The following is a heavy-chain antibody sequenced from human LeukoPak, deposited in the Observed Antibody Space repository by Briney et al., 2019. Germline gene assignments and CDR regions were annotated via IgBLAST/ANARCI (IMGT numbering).Heavy chain of an antibody. CDR3: ARHLTVTAVAWGFDY. V-gene: IGHV4-59*08. Sequence: PSETLSLTCTVSGDSISTYYWSWIRQPPGKGLEWVGYIFDSGSTNYNPSLKSRVTISPDTSKNQFSLKLSSVTAADTAVYYCARHLTVTAVAWGFDYWGQGSLVTVSP. CDR2: IFDSGST. D-gene: IGHD4-17*01. J-gene: IGHJ4*02. CDR1: GDSISTYY.